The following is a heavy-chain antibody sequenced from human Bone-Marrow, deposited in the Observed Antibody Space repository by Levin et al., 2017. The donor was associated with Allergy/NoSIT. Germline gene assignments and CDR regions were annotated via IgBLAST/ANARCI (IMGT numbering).Heavy chain of an antibody. Sequence: SETLSLTCSVSGGSISGGTYYWGWIRQPPGKGLEWIGNIYSSGTTYYNPSLRSRVTISVDTSKNQFSLKLSSVTAADTAVYFCARHVTGTTFVRGRFYDGMDFWGQGTTVTVSS. J-gene: IGHJ6*02. V-gene: IGHV4-39*01. CDR1: GGSISGGTYY. CDR2: IYSSGTT. CDR3: ARHVTGTTFVRGRFYDGMDF. D-gene: IGHD1-7*01.